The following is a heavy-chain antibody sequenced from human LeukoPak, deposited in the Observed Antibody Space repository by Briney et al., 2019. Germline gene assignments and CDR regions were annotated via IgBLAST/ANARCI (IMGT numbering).Heavy chain of an antibody. V-gene: IGHV3-48*01. CDR1: GFTFSSYS. Sequence: GGPLRLSCAASGFTFSSYSMNWVRQAPGKGLEWVSYIGSSSSTIYYAVSVKGRFTISRDNAKNSLYLQMNSLRAEDTAVYYCAMGMATTFDYWGQGTLVTVSS. D-gene: IGHD5-24*01. CDR2: IGSSSSTI. J-gene: IGHJ4*02. CDR3: AMGMATTFDY.